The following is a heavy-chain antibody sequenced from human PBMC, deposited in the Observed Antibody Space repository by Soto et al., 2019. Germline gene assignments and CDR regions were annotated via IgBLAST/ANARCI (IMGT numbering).Heavy chain of an antibody. V-gene: IGHV2-5*02. J-gene: IGHJ6*03. CDR1: GFSLSTSGVG. CDR3: AHIKRNIVVVVAARNYYYYMDV. D-gene: IGHD2-15*01. CDR2: IYWDDDK. Sequence: SGPTLVNPTQTLTLTCTFSGFSLSTSGVGVGWIRQPPGKALEWLALIYWDDDKRYSPSLKSRLTITKDTSKNQVVLTMTNMDPVDTATYYCAHIKRNIVVVVAARNYYYYMDVWGKGTTVTVSS.